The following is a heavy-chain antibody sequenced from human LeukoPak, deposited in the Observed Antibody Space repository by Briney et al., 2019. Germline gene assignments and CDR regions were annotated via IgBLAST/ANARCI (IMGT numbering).Heavy chain of an antibody. CDR3: ASTPGGNSVNWFDP. CDR1: GGSISSSTYY. CDR2: IDYSGGT. D-gene: IGHD4-23*01. J-gene: IGHJ5*02. Sequence: SETLSLTCTVSGGSISSSTYYWGWIRQPPGKGLEWIGSIDYSGGTYQSPSLKRQVTISVYTSKNQFSLKLSSVTAADTAVYYCASTPGGNSVNWFDPWGQGTLVTVSS. V-gene: IGHV4-39*01.